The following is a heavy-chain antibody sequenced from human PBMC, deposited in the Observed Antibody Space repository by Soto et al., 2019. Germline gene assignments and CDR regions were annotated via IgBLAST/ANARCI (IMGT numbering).Heavy chain of an antibody. CDR1: GGSISSGDYY. Sequence: QVQLQESGPGLVKPSQTLSLTCTVSGGSISSGDYYWSWIRQPPGKGLEWIGYIYYSGSTTYNPSLTSRVTISAATSKNHFSLKLSSVTAADTAVYYCARADFWSGYYKNGLYFDYWGQGTLVTVSS. CDR3: ARADFWSGYYKNGLYFDY. CDR2: IYYSGST. V-gene: IGHV4-30-4*01. D-gene: IGHD3-3*01. J-gene: IGHJ4*02.